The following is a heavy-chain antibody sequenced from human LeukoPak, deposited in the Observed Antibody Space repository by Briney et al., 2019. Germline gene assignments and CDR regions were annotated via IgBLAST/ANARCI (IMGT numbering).Heavy chain of an antibody. CDR3: AKNMILDNDNYYFDY. CDR2: ISGSDNST. J-gene: IGHJ4*02. Sequence: HPGESLRLSCEGPGFTFSSYPMTWVRQATGKGLEWVSAISGSDNSTYYADSVKGRFTISRDTSKNTLYLQMNSLTAEDTAVYYCAKNMILDNDNYYFDYWGQGTLVTVSS. V-gene: IGHV3-23*01. CDR1: GFTFSSYP. D-gene: IGHD3-22*01.